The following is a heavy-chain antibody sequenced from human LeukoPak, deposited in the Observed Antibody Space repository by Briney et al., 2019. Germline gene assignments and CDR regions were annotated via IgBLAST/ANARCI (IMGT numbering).Heavy chain of an antibody. CDR3: ARTNYDILTGYFYFDY. V-gene: IGHV4-59*01. Sequence: PSETLSLTCSVSGGSISSYYWSWIRQPPGKRLEWIGYMYYSGSTKYSPSLKSRVTISVGTSKNQFSLKLSSVTAADTAVYFCARTNYDILTGYFYFDYWGQGTLVTVSS. CDR2: MYYSGST. D-gene: IGHD3-9*01. J-gene: IGHJ4*02. CDR1: GGSISSYY.